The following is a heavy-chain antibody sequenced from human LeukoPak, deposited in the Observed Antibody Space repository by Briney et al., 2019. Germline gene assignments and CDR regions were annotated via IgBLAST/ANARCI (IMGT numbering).Heavy chain of an antibody. CDR3: ARDPTLGFYYFYLDV. CDR1: GYTFTSYG. Sequence: ASVKVSCKASGYTFTSYGISWVRQAPGQGLEWMGSINTYSGATNYAQRFQGRVTMTRDTSISTAYMELGRVRSDDSAIYYCARDPTLGFYYFYLDVWGKGTTVTVSS. J-gene: IGHJ6*03. V-gene: IGHV1-2*02. CDR2: INTYSGAT. D-gene: IGHD2-2*03.